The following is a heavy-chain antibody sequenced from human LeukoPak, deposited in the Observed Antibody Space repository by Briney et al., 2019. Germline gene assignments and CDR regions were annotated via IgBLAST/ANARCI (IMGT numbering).Heavy chain of an antibody. CDR3: TRDIGDFVSDF. J-gene: IGHJ4*02. CDR2: IHYGGTT. Sequence: SETLSLTCTVSGGSICSGYYWAWIRQPPGKGLEWIGSIHYGGTTHYNPSLQSRVTISADTSKNQFALDLRSVTAADTAVYYCTRDIGDFVSDFWGQGTLVTVSS. D-gene: IGHD2-21*02. CDR1: GGSICSGYY. V-gene: IGHV4-39*02.